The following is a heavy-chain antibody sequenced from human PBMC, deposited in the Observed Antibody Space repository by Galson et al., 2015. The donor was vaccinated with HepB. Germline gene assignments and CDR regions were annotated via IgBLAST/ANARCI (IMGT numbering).Heavy chain of an antibody. CDR3: AKDALSGYGGFFDY. J-gene: IGHJ4*02. D-gene: IGHD5-12*01. Sequence: SLRLSCAASGFTFSNYGMHWVRQAPGKGLEWVAVISYDGSNKYYADSVKGRFTISRDNSKNTLSLQMNSLRAEDTAVYYCAKDALSGYGGFFDYWGQGTLVTVSS. V-gene: IGHV3-30*18. CDR1: GFTFSNYG. CDR2: ISYDGSNK.